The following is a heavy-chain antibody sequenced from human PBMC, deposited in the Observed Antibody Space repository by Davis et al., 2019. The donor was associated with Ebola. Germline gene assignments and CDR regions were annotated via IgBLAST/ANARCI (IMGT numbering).Heavy chain of an antibody. CDR2: IYTNEKT. CDR3: ARDRHDSGAFGF. D-gene: IGHD3-22*01. CDR1: GASISSAFFS. V-gene: IGHV4-61*09. J-gene: IGHJ1*01. Sequence: SETLSLTCNVSGASISSAFFSWSWVRQPAGKGLEWIGHIYTNEKTRYNPSLESRVTISLDTAKNQFSLRLNSVTAADTAIYFCARDRHDSGAFGFWGQGTLVTVSS.